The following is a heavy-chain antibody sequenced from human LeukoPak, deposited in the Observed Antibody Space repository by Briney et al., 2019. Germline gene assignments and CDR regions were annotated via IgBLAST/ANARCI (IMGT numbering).Heavy chain of an antibody. V-gene: IGHV3-21*05. D-gene: IGHD3-3*01. J-gene: IGHJ4*02. CDR2: ISSRSSYI. CDR3: ASGVNYFDY. CDR1: GFTFCSYE. Sequence: GSLRLSCAASGFTFCSYEMNWGRQAPGKGLEWVSYISSRSSYIFYADSVKGRFTISRDNAKKSLYLQMNSLRAEDTAVYYCASGVNYFDYWGQGTLVTVSS.